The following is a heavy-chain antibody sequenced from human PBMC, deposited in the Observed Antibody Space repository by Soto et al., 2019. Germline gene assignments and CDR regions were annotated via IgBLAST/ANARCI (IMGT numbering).Heavy chain of an antibody. CDR3: ATYYGSGSYFPDHYYYGMDV. CDR1: GFTFSIYS. V-gene: IGHV3-48*02. Sequence: EVQVVESGGGLVQPGGSLRISCAASGFTFSIYSMNWVRQAPGKGLEWISYISSTSSTIYYADSVKGRFTISRDNAKNTLYLQMNSLRDEDTAVYYCATYYGSGSYFPDHYYYGMDVWGQGTTVTVSS. J-gene: IGHJ6*02. CDR2: ISSTSSTI. D-gene: IGHD3-10*01.